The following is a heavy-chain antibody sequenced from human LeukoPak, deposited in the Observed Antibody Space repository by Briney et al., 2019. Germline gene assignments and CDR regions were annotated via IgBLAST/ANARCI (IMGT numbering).Heavy chain of an antibody. CDR3: ARDLPAMAYFDY. D-gene: IGHD5-18*01. CDR1: GGSITVSTYY. V-gene: IGHV4-61*01. Sequence: SETLSLTCTVSGGSITVSTYYWSWIRQPPGKGLEWIGYIYNSRSTNYNPSLKSRVTISLDTSKKQFSLKLSSVTAADTAVYYCARDLPAMAYFDYWGQGILVTVSS. CDR2: IYNSRST. J-gene: IGHJ4*02.